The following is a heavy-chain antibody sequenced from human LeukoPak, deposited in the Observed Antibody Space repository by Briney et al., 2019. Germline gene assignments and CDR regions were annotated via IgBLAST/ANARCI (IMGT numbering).Heavy chain of an antibody. D-gene: IGHD6-6*01. CDR1: GGTISSSSYY. CDR3: PTPCRGADRQDY. CDR2: IYYHGNT. J-gene: IGHJ4*02. Sequence: PSETLSLTCTVSGGTISSSSYYWGWIRQPPGKVLEWIGSIYYHGNTYYNPSHRSRVVISADRSKNQFSLDLISVTAADTAVYYCPTPCRGADRQDYWGQGILVTVSS. V-gene: IGHV4-39*01.